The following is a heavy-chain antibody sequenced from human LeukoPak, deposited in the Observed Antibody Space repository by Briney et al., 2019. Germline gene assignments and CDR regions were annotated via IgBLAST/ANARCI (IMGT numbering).Heavy chain of an antibody. V-gene: IGHV4-30-2*01. CDR3: ARDKNNYDFWSGPGAFDI. Sequence: SETLSLTCAVSGVSISSGGYSWSWIQQPPGKGLEWIGYIYHSGSTYYNPSLKSRVTISVDRSKNQFSLKLSSVTAADTAVYYCARDKNNYDFWSGPGAFDIWGQGTMVTVSS. D-gene: IGHD3-3*01. CDR1: GVSISSGGYS. CDR2: IYHSGST. J-gene: IGHJ3*02.